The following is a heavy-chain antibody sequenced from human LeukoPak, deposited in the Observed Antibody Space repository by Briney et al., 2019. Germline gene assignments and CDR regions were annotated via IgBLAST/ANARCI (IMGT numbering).Heavy chain of an antibody. CDR1: GGSISSGGYS. V-gene: IGHV4-30-2*01. D-gene: IGHD3-10*01. J-gene: IGHJ4*02. Sequence: SSQTLSLACTVSGGSISSGGYSWSWIRQPPGKGLEWIGYIYHSGSTYYNPSLKSRVTISVDRSKNQFSLKLSSVTAADTAVYYCARDRVGYFDYWGQGTLVTVSS. CDR3: ARDRVGYFDY. CDR2: IYHSGST.